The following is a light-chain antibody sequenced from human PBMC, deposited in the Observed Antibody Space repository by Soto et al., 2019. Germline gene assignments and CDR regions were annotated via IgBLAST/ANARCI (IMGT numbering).Light chain of an antibody. Sequence: DLQMTQSPSSLSASVGDRVTITCRASQSISGYLNWYQQKPGKAPKLLIYSASSLQSGVPSRFSGSGSGTAFTFIISSLQPEDFATYSCQQSYSTPMYSFGQGTKLEIK. J-gene: IGKJ2*03. CDR1: QSISGY. CDR2: SAS. CDR3: QQSYSTPMYS. V-gene: IGKV1-39*01.